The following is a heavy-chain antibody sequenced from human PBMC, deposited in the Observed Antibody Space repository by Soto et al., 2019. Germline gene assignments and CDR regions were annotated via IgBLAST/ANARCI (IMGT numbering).Heavy chain of an antibody. CDR3: ARGNCSGGSCLLLDV. CDR2: INPNSGGT. D-gene: IGHD2-15*01. V-gene: IGHV1-2*04. CDR1: GYTFTGYY. Sequence: GASVKVSCKASGYTFTGYYMHWVRQAPGQGLEWMGWINPNSGGTNYAQKFQGWVTMTRDTSISTAYMELSRLRSDDTAVYYCARGNCSGGSCLLLDVWGQGTTVTVSS. J-gene: IGHJ6*02.